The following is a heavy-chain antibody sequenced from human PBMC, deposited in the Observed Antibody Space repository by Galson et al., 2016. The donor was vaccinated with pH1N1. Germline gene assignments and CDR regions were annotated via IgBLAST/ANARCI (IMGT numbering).Heavy chain of an antibody. CDR3: VRRVVGELLGNWFDP. V-gene: IGHV4-39*01. D-gene: IGHD3-10*01. Sequence: ETLSLTCTVSGGSLSSSGYYWGWIRQSPGKGLEWIGSIYYGRSTYYNPSPKSRVTISVDTSKNQFSLKLSSVTAADTAVYYCVRRVVGELLGNWFDPWGQGTLVTVSS. CDR1: GGSLSSSGYY. J-gene: IGHJ5*02. CDR2: IYYGRST.